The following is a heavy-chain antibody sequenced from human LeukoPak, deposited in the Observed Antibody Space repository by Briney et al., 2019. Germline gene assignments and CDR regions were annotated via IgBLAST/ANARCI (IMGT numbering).Heavy chain of an antibody. D-gene: IGHD6-19*01. J-gene: IGHJ4*02. CDR2: IGIIISTT. V-gene: IGHV3-48*03. CDR1: GFTFGSYE. CDR3: ARNVYDLRGQWLVPGFDY. Sequence: GGSLRLSCAASGFTFGSYEMNWVRQAPGKGLEWVSYIGIIISTTYYADSVKGRFTVSRDDAKSSLYLQMSSLRAEDTAVYYCARNVYDLRGQWLVPGFDYWGQGTLVTVSS.